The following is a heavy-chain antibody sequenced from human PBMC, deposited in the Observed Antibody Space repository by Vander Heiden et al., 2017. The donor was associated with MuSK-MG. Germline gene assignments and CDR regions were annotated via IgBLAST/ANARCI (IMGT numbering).Heavy chain of an antibody. CDR2: IDPSDSYT. CDR3: ARRDDSSGYSYFPDY. J-gene: IGHJ4*02. CDR1: GYSFTSSW. V-gene: IGHV5-10-1*01. D-gene: IGHD3-22*01. Sequence: EVQLVQSGAEVKKPGESLRISCKGSGYSFTSSWISWVRQMPGKGLEWMGRIDPSDSYTNYSPSFQGHVTISADKSISTAYLQWSSLKASDTAMYYCARRDDSSGYSYFPDYWGQGTLVTVSS.